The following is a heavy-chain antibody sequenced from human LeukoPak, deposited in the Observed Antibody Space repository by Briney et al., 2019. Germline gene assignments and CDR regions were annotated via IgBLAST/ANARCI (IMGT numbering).Heavy chain of an antibody. D-gene: IGHD4-23*01. J-gene: IGHJ4*02. Sequence: SETLSLTCTVSGGSISSGDYYWSWIRQPPGKGLEWIGYIYYSGSTYYNPSLKSRVTISVDTSKNQFSLKLSSATAADTAVYYCARSRDYGGNSDDYWGQGTLVTVSS. V-gene: IGHV4-30-4*01. CDR2: IYYSGST. CDR3: ARSRDYGGNSDDY. CDR1: GGSISSGDYY.